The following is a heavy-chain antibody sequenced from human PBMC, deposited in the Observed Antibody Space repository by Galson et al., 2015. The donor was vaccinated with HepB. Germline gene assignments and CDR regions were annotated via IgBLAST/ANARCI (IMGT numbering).Heavy chain of an antibody. Sequence: SLRLSCAASGFTFSNYAMHWVRQAPGKGLEWVAVISYDGSNEYYADSVKGRFTISRDNSKNTLYLQMNSLRAEDTAVYYCARVQIRGVGLWYHCDYWGQGTLVTVSS. D-gene: IGHD3-10*01. CDR3: ARVQIRGVGLWYHCDY. J-gene: IGHJ4*02. CDR1: GFTFSNYA. CDR2: ISYDGSNE. V-gene: IGHV3-30*04.